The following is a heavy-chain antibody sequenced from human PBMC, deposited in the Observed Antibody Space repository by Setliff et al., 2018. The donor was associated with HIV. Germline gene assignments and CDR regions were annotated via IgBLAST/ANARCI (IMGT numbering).Heavy chain of an antibody. CDR2: INPNGGST. CDR1: GYTFTSYA. J-gene: IGHJ5*02. D-gene: IGHD5-18*01. V-gene: IGHV1-46*01. CDR3: ARGGPGSSFGYDWFDP. Sequence: GASVKVSCKASGYTFTSYAMNWVRQAPGQGLEWMGWINPNGGSTNYAQKFEGRVAMTEDTSTNTVHMYLSSLRSEDTALYYCARGGPGSSFGYDWFDPWGQGTPVTVSS.